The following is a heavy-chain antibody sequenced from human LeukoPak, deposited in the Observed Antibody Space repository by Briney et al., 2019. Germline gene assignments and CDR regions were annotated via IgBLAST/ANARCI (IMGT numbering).Heavy chain of an antibody. CDR3: ARGLPYYYDSSGYGSPFDY. CDR1: GGTFSSYA. J-gene: IGHJ4*02. Sequence: SVKVSCKASGGTFSSYAISWVRQAPGQGLEWMGGIIPIFGTANYAQKFQGRVTITADESTSTAYMELSSLRPEDTAVHYCARGLPYYYDSSGYGSPFDYRGQGTLVTVSS. V-gene: IGHV1-69*01. D-gene: IGHD3-22*01. CDR2: IIPIFGTA.